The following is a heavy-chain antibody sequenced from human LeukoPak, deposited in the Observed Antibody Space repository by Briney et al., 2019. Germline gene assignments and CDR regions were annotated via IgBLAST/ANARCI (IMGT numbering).Heavy chain of an antibody. D-gene: IGHD2-15*01. CDR2: IHPDDSDT. V-gene: IGHV5-51*01. J-gene: IGHJ4*02. Sequence: PGESLKISCKGSGYTFPSYWIGWVRRMPGKGLEWMGIIHPDDSDTRYSPSFQGQVTISADKSISTAYLQWSSLKASDTAMYYCARRYCSGRNCYYFDYWGQGTLVTVSS. CDR3: ARRYCSGRNCYYFDY. CDR1: GYTFPSYW.